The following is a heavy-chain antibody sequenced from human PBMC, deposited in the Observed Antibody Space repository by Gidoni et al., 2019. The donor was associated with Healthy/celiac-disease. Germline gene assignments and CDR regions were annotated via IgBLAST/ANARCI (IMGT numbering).Heavy chain of an antibody. CDR2: IYYSGST. CDR1: GGSISSYY. V-gene: IGHV4-59*01. D-gene: IGHD1-7*01. Sequence: QVQLQESGPGLVKPSETLSLTCTVSGGSISSYYWSWIRQPPGKGLEWIGYIYYSGSTNYNPSLKSRVTISVDTSKNQFSLKLSSVTAADTAVYYCARNELGGNFYYYYYMDVWGKGTTVTVSS. J-gene: IGHJ6*03. CDR3: ARNELGGNFYYYYYMDV.